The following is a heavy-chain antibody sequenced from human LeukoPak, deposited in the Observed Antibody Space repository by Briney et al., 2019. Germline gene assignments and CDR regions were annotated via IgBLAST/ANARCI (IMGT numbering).Heavy chain of an antibody. CDR3: AKTTTGYSSGRYPGWPVDY. J-gene: IGHJ4*02. Sequence: PPGGSLRLSCAASGFVFSSYAVSWVRQAPGKGLEWVSTISGSGGGTYYADSVKGRFTISRDNSKNTLYLQMNSLSTEDTAVYYCAKTTTGYSSGRYPGWPVDYWGQGTLVTVSS. CDR1: GFVFSSYA. D-gene: IGHD6-19*01. CDR2: ISGSGGGT. V-gene: IGHV3-23*01.